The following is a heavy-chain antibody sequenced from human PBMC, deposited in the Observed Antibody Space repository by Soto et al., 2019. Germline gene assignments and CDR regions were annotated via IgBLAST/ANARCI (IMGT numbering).Heavy chain of an antibody. CDR2: IYWDDDK. J-gene: IGHJ4*02. D-gene: IGHD4-17*01. V-gene: IGHV2-5*02. CDR1: GFSLSTSGVG. Sequence: SGPTLVNPTQTLTLTCTFSGFSLSTSGVGVGWIRQPPGKALEWLALIYWDDDKRYSPSLKSRLTITKDTSKNQVVLTMTNMDPVDTATYYCAHNSFFYLGDFPNYFDYWGQGTLVTVSS. CDR3: AHNSFFYLGDFPNYFDY.